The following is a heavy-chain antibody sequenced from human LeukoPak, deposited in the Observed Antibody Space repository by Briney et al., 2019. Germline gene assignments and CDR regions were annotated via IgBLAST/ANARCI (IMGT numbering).Heavy chain of an antibody. V-gene: IGHV4-59*12. CDR2: THYSGAT. CDR1: GGSISSYY. D-gene: IGHD6-19*01. CDR3: AVIAVAGTALDY. J-gene: IGHJ4*02. Sequence: KPSETLSLTCTVSGGSISSYYWSWLRQPPGKGLEYIGYTHYSGATNYNPSLKSRVTISLDTSGNQFSLKLSSVTAADTAVYYCAVIAVAGTALDYWGQGTLVTVSS.